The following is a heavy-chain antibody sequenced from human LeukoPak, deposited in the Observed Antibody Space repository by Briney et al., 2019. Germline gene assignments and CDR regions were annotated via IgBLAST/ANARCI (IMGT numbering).Heavy chain of an antibody. CDR3: ASDSPYYGMDV. CDR2: INSDGSAT. CDR1: GFPFSSYW. Sequence: GGSLRLSCAASGFPFSSYWMHWVRQVPGKGLLWVSRINSDGSATIYADSVRGRFTISRDDAKNTLYLQMSGLRVDDTAVYHCASDSPYYGMDVWGQGTTVTVSS. J-gene: IGHJ6*02. V-gene: IGHV3-74*01.